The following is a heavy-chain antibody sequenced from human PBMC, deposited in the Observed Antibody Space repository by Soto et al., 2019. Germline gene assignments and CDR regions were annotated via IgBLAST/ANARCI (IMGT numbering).Heavy chain of an antibody. D-gene: IGHD2-2*02. V-gene: IGHV3-33*01. J-gene: IGHJ3*02. CDR1: GFTFSSYG. Sequence: QVQLVESGGGVVQPGRSLRLSCAASGFTFSSYGMHWVRQAPGKGLEWVAVIWYDGSNKYYADSVKGRFTISRDNSKNTLYLQMNSLRAEDTAVYYCARSGIPNDAFDIWGQGTMVTVSS. CDR2: IWYDGSNK. CDR3: ARSGIPNDAFDI.